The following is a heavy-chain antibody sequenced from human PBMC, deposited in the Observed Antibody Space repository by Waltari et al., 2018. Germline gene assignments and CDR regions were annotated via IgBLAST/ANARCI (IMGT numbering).Heavy chain of an antibody. V-gene: IGHV3-30-3*01. Sequence: QVQLVESGGGVVQPGRSLRLSCAASGFTFSSYAMHWVRQAPGKGLEWVAVISYDGSNKYYADSVKGRFTISRDNSKNTLYLQMNSLRAEDTAVYYCARDTQIHSSGCPDYWGQGTLVTVSS. J-gene: IGHJ4*02. CDR2: ISYDGSNK. CDR1: GFTFSSYA. CDR3: ARDTQIHSSGCPDY. D-gene: IGHD6-25*01.